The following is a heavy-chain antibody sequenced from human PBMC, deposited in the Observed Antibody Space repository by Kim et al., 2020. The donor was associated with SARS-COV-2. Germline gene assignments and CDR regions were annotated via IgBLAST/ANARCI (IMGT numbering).Heavy chain of an antibody. D-gene: IGHD2-2*01. J-gene: IGHJ2*01. CDR3: AKRPADSSNHWYFDV. V-gene: IGHV3-23*01. Sequence: DSGKGRFTISRDNSKNTQYLQMNSLRAEDTAVYFCAKRPADSSNHWYFDVWGRGTLVTVSS.